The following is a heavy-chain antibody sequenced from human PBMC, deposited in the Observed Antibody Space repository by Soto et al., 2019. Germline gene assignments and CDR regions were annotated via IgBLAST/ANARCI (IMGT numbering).Heavy chain of an antibody. J-gene: IGHJ3*02. CDR1: GFTFSSYG. V-gene: IGHV3-30*18. CDR2: ISYDGSNK. Sequence: AGGSLRLSCAASGFTFSSYGMHWVRQAPGKGLEWVAVISYDGSNKYYADSVKGRFTISRDNSKNTLYLQMNSLRAEDTAEYYCAKDMKQWLTYDAFDIWGQGTMVTVSS. CDR3: AKDMKQWLTYDAFDI. D-gene: IGHD6-19*01.